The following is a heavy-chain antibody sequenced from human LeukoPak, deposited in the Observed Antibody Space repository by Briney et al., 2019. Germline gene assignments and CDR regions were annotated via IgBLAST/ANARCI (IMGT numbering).Heavy chain of an antibody. CDR2: IYTSGST. CDR1: GGSISSYY. V-gene: IGHV4-4*07. J-gene: IGHJ3*02. D-gene: IGHD2-21*02. Sequence: SETLSLTSTVSGGSISSYYWSWIRQPAGKGLEWIGRIYTSGSTNYNPSLKSRVTISVDTSKNQFSLKLSSVTAADMAVYYCARASLAYCGGDCYHYDAFDIWGQGTMVTVSS. CDR3: ARASLAYCGGDCYHYDAFDI.